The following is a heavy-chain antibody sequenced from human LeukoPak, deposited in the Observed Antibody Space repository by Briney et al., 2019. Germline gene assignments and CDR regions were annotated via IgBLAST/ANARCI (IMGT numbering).Heavy chain of an antibody. Sequence: GASVKVSCKASGYTFTNYYMHWVRQAPGQGLEWMGWINPSNGGTSYAQKFQGRVTMTRDTSVTTAYMDLSGLTSDDTAVYYCARDSVQKASQDGYRYNGFDYWGQGTLVTVSS. CDR3: ARDSVQKASQDGYRYNGFDY. CDR1: GYTFTNYY. D-gene: IGHD5-24*01. J-gene: IGHJ4*02. V-gene: IGHV1-2*02. CDR2: INPSNGGT.